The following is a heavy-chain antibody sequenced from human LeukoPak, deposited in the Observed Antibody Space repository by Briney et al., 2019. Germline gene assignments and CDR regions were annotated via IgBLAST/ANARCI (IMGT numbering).Heavy chain of an antibody. CDR2: IYHSGST. CDR1: GGSISSSNW. V-gene: IGHV4-4*02. CDR3: ASSYSSSWYGDFDY. J-gene: IGHJ4*02. Sequence: SGTLSLTCAVSGGSISSSNWWSWVRQPPGKGLAWIGEIYHSGSTNYNPSLKSRVTISVDKSKNQFSLKLSSVTAADTAVYYCASSYSSSWYGDFDYWGQGTLVTVSS. D-gene: IGHD6-13*01.